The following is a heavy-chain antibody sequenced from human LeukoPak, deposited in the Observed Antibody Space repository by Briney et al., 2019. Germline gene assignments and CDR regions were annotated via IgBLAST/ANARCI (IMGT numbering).Heavy chain of an antibody. D-gene: IGHD3-9*01. V-gene: IGHV3-48*02. CDR3: ARELDWSFDY. J-gene: IGHJ4*02. CDR2: INTTNFV. CDR1: GFTFNTFT. Sequence: GGSLRLSCAASGFTFNTFTMNWVRQAPGKGLEWISWINTTNFVYYADSVKGRFTISRDDARNSLHLQLNSLRDEDTAVYYCARELDWSFDYWGQGALVTVSS.